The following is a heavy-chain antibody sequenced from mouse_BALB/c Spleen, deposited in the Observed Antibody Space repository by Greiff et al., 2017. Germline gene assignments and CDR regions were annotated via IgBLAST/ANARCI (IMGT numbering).Heavy chain of an antibody. CDR2: INPDSSTI. CDR3: ARPEGYYGNYGFCGDY. Sequence: EVKLQESGGGLVQPGGSLKLSCAASGFDFSRYWMSWVRQAPGKGLEWIGEINPDSSTINYTPSLKDKFIISRDNAKNTLYLQMSKVRSEDTALYYCARPEGYYGNYGFCGDYWGQGTSVTVSS. J-gene: IGHJ4*01. CDR1: GFDFSRYW. V-gene: IGHV4-1*02. D-gene: IGHD2-1*01.